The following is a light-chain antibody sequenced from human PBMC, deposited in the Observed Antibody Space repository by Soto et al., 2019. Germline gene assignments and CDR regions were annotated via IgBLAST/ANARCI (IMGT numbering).Light chain of an antibody. CDR3: QQYNDYWT. Sequence: DIQMTQSPSTLSASVGDRVTITFRSSQSISNWLAWYQQKPGRAPKLLIYKASTLESGVPLRFSGSGSGTEFTLTISSLQPDDFATYYCQQYNDYWTFGQGTKVDIK. J-gene: IGKJ1*01. CDR2: KAS. CDR1: QSISNW. V-gene: IGKV1-5*03.